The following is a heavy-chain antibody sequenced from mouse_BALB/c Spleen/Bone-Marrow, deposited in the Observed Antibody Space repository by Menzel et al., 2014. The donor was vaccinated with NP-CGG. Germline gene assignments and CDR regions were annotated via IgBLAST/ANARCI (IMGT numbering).Heavy chain of an antibody. J-gene: IGHJ3*01. CDR2: IDPSDSYT. CDR3: TIYYRSFAY. V-gene: IGHV1S127*01. CDR1: GYTFTSYW. Sequence: QVQLKESGAELVKPGASVKMSCKASGYTFTSYWMHWVKQRPGQGLEWIGVIDPSDSYTSYNQKFKGKATLTVDTSSSTACMQLSSLTSEDSAVYYCTIYYRSFAYWGQGTLVTVSA. D-gene: IGHD2-14*01.